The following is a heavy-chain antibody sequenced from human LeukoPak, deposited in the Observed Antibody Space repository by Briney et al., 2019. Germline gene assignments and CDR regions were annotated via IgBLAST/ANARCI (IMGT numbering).Heavy chain of an antibody. CDR2: INPSGGST. J-gene: IGHJ4*02. D-gene: IGHD1-26*01. V-gene: IGHV1-46*01. Sequence: GASVKVSCKASGYTFTSYYMHWVRQASGQGLEWMGIINPSGGSTSYAQKFQGRVTMTRDTSTSTVYMELSSLRSEDTAVYYCARSSWGLASFDYWGQGTLVTVSS. CDR3: ARSSWGLASFDY. CDR1: GYTFTSYY.